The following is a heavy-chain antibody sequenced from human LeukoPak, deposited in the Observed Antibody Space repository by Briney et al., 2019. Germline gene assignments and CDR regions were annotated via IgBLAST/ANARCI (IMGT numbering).Heavy chain of an antibody. Sequence: GGSLRLSCAASGFTFSSYAMSWVRQAPGKGLEWVAFIRYDGSNKYYADSVKGRFTISRDNSKNTLYLQMNSLRAEDTAVYYCAKDFVGAIGYWGQGTLVTVSS. CDR2: IRYDGSNK. CDR1: GFTFSSYA. V-gene: IGHV3-30*02. D-gene: IGHD1-26*01. CDR3: AKDFVGAIGY. J-gene: IGHJ4*02.